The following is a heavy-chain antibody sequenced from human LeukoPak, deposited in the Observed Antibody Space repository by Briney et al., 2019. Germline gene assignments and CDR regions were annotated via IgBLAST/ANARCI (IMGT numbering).Heavy chain of an antibody. D-gene: IGHD3-22*01. CDR2: FDPEHGET. CDR3: ATIPTLSTGLPDYYDSSGRLEYFQH. J-gene: IGHJ1*01. V-gene: IGHV1-24*01. Sequence: ASEKVSCKVSGYTLTELSMHLLRQAPGTRLEWMGGFDPEHGETIYARKFQGRVTMTEDTSTDTAYMELSSLRSEDTAVYCCATIPTLSTGLPDYYDSSGRLEYFQHWGRAPWSPSPQ. CDR1: GYTLTELS.